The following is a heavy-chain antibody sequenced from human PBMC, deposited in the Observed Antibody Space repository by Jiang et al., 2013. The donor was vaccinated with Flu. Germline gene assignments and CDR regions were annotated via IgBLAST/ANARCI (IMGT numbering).Heavy chain of an antibody. CDR2: ISWNSGSI. Sequence: QLLESGGGLVQPGRSLRLSCAASGFTFDDYAMHWVRQAPGKGLEWVSGISWNSGSIGYADSVKGRFTISRDNAKNSLYLQMNSLRAEDTALYYCAKGPGIAVALDYWGQGTLVTVSS. V-gene: IGHV3-9*01. J-gene: IGHJ4*02. CDR3: AKGPGIAVALDY. D-gene: IGHD6-19*01. CDR1: GFTFDDYA.